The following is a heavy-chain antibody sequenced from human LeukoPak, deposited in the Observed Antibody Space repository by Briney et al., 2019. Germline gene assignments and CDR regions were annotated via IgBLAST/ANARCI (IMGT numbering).Heavy chain of an antibody. CDR1: AFTFSSYA. CDR3: ARDSGSGYYRDAFDI. Sequence: SGGSLRLSCAASAFTFSSYAMSWVRQAPGKGLEWVSAISGGGGSTFYADSVKGRFTISRDNAKNSLYLQMNSLRAEDTAVYYCARDSGSGYYRDAFDIWGQGTMVTVSS. J-gene: IGHJ3*02. V-gene: IGHV3-23*01. CDR2: ISGGGGST. D-gene: IGHD3-22*01.